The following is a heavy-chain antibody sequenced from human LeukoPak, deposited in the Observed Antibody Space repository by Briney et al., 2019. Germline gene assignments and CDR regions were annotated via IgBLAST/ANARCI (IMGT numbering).Heavy chain of an antibody. J-gene: IGHJ4*02. D-gene: IGHD3-22*01. CDR2: IYYSGST. CDR1: GGSISSYY. Sequence: SETLSLTCTVSGGSISSYYWSWIRQPPGKGLEWIGYIYYSGSTNYNPSLKSQVTISVDTSKNQFSLKLSSVTAADTAVYYCAREGWDDSSGLDYWGQGTLVTVSS. CDR3: AREGWDDSSGLDY. V-gene: IGHV4-59*01.